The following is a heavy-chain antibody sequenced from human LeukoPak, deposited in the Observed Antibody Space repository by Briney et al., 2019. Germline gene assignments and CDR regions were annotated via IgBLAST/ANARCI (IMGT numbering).Heavy chain of an antibody. Sequence: SQTLSLTCTVSGGSISSGDYYWSWIRQPPGKGLEWIGYIYYSGSTNYNPSLKSRVTISVDTSKNQFSLKLSSVTAADTAVYYCARDVYDSSGYLFDYWGQGTLVTVSS. CDR3: ARDVYDSSGYLFDY. J-gene: IGHJ4*02. V-gene: IGHV4-61*08. CDR1: GGSISSGDYY. D-gene: IGHD3-22*01. CDR2: IYYSGST.